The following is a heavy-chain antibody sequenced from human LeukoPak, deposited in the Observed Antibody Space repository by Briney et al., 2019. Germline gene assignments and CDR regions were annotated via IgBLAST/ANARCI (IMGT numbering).Heavy chain of an antibody. J-gene: IGHJ6*04. CDR3: ARVYCSSTSCYKEMMDV. V-gene: IGHV3-21*01. Sequence: GGSLRLSCAASGFTFSSYSMNWVRQAPGKGLEWVSSISSSSSYIYYADSVKGRFTISRDNAKNSLYLQMNSLRAEDTAVYYCARVYCSSTSCYKEMMDVWGKGTTVTVSS. D-gene: IGHD2-2*02. CDR2: ISSSSSYI. CDR1: GFTFSSYS.